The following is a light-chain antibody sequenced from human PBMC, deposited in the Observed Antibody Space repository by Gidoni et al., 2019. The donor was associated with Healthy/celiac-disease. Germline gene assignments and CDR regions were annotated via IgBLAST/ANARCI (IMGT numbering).Light chain of an antibody. CDR2: DAS. Sequence: AIQLTQSPSSLSASVGGRVTITCLASQGIISALDWYQQKPGKAPKLLIYDASSLESGVPSRFSGSGAGTDSTLTISSLHPEDFSTYYCQQFNNYPLTFGGGTKVEIK. V-gene: IGKV1D-13*01. CDR3: QQFNNYPLT. J-gene: IGKJ4*01. CDR1: QGIISA.